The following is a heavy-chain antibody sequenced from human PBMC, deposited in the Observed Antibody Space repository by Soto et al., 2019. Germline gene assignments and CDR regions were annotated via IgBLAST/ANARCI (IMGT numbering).Heavy chain of an antibody. CDR3: AAPPRY. Sequence: SETLSPTCTVSGGSISSYYWNWIRQPPGKGLEWIGYIYNSGNTNYNPSHRSRVTISVDTSKNQFSLKLTSVTAADTAVYYCAAPPRYWGQGTLVTVS. CDR2: IYNSGNT. V-gene: IGHV4-59*01. D-gene: IGHD6-6*01. J-gene: IGHJ4*02. CDR1: GGSISSYY.